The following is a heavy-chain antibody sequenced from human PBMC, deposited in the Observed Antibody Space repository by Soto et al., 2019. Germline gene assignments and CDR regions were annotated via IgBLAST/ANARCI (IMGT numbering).Heavy chain of an antibody. D-gene: IGHD5-12*01. CDR2: IYPGDSDT. J-gene: IGHJ6*02. V-gene: IGHV5-51*01. CDR3: ARPGTIKGDYYYGMDV. Sequence: GESLKISCKGAGYIFTSYWIGWVRQMPGKGLEWMGIIYPGDSDTRYSPSFQGQVTISVDKSISTAYLQWSSLKASDPAMYYCARPGTIKGDYYYGMDVWGQGTTVTVSS. CDR1: GYIFTSYW.